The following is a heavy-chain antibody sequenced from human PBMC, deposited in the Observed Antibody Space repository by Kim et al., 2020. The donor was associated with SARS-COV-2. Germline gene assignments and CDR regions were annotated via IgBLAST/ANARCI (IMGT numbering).Heavy chain of an antibody. J-gene: IGHJ2*01. CDR1: GYTFTTYD. Sequence: ASVKVSCKASGYTFTTYDIIWVRQAPGQGLEWMGWMNPDSGRTGYAHEFQGRVTMTANASLGTAHMELSSLKYDDTAVYYCARGPPYYCSGHYYSPPNFD. D-gene: IGHD3-10*01. V-gene: IGHV1-8*01. CDR3: ARGPPYYCSGHYYSPPNFD. CDR2: MNPDSGRT.